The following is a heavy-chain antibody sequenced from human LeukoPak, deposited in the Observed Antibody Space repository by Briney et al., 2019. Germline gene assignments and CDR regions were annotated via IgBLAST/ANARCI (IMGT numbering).Heavy chain of an antibody. CDR2: VNSSGGNT. J-gene: IGHJ4*02. CDR1: GFTFSNYA. V-gene: IGHV3-23*01. Sequence: HPGGSLRLSCSASGFTFSNYAMSWLRPAPGKELKWVSAVNSSGGNTYYADHVKGTITISRDNSKNTLYLQMNSVRAEDTAVYYCVRLANAGAHNPYYFDYWGEGALVTVSS. D-gene: IGHD1-26*01. CDR3: VRLANAGAHNPYYFDY.